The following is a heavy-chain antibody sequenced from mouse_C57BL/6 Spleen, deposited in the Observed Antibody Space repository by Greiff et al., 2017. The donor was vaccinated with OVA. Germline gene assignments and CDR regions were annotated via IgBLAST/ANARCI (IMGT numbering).Heavy chain of an antibody. CDR1: GFNIKDDY. CDR2: IDPENGDT. J-gene: IGHJ2*01. CDR3: TTGGTGVFDY. Sequence: EVQVVESGAELVRPGASVKLSCTASGFNIKDDYMHWVKQRPEQGLEWIGWIDPENGDTEYASKFQGKATITADTSSNTAYLQLSSLTSEDTAVYYCTTGGTGVFDYWGQGTTLTVSS. D-gene: IGHD3-3*01. V-gene: IGHV14-4*01.